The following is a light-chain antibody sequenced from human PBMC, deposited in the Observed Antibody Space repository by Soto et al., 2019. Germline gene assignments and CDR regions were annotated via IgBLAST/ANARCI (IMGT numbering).Light chain of an antibody. Sequence: QSALTQPASVSGSPGQSITISCTGTSSDVGGYNYVSWYQQHPGKAPKLMIYEVSNRPSGISNRFSGSKSGNTASLTISGLQAEDEADYYCCSYTSSGTDVFGTGTKLTVL. CDR2: EVS. CDR1: SSDVGGYNY. J-gene: IGLJ1*01. CDR3: CSYTSSGTDV. V-gene: IGLV2-14*01.